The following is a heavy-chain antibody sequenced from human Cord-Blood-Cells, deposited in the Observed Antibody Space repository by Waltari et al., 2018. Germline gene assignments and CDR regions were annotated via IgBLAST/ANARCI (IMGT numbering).Heavy chain of an antibody. CDR2: IYYSGST. V-gene: IGHV4-31*03. J-gene: IGHJ4*02. CDR1: GGSISSGGYY. D-gene: IGHD5-12*01. CDR3: AREGVGGYAAFDY. Sequence: QVQLQESGPGLVKPSQTLSLTCTVSGGSISSGGYYWSWLRQHPGKGLEWIGYIYYSGSTYYNPSLKSRVTISVDTSKNQFSLKLSSVTAADTDVYYCAREGVGGYAAFDYWGQGTLVTVSS.